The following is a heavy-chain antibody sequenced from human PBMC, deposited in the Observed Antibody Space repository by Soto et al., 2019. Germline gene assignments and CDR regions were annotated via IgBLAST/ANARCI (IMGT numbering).Heavy chain of an antibody. J-gene: IGHJ5*01. CDR1: GGSVTSGGYY. D-gene: IGHD7-27*01. CDR2: IYSSGDT. CDR3: TRDWGTPVTHGYDS. V-gene: IGHV4-31*03. Sequence: QVQLQESGPGLVRPSQTLSLTCTVSGGSVTSGGYYWSWIRHCPGKGLEWIGYIYSSGDTNYNPSLNSRVAMSVDTSKNQFSLQLTSVTVADTAIYYCTRDWGTPVTHGYDSWGQGILVTVS.